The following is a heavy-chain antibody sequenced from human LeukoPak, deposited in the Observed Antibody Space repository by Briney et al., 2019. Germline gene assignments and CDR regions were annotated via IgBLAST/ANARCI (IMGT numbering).Heavy chain of an antibody. D-gene: IGHD6-25*01. Sequence: PSETLSLACIVSGGFNSRYYWSWVRQPLGKGLEWLGHIFYSGHSNYNASLTSRIRMSVDTSKAQFSLELASVIAADTAVYYCARTDPLGFFDQWGPGILVTVSS. CDR3: ARTDPLGFFDQ. J-gene: IGHJ4*02. CDR1: GGFNSRYY. CDR2: IFYSGHS. V-gene: IGHV4-59*12.